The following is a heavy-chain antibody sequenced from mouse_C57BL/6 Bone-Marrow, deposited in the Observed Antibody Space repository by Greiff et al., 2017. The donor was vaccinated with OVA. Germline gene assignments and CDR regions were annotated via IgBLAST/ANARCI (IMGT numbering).Heavy chain of an antibody. CDR1: GFTFSDYY. CDR2: INYDGSST. Sequence: VQLKESEGGLVQPGSSMKLSCTASGFTFSDYYMAWVRQVPEKGLEWVANINYDGSSTYYLDSLKSRFIISRDNAKNILYLQMSSLKSEDTATYYCARDWDEAGFDYWGQGTTLTVSS. D-gene: IGHD4-1*01. J-gene: IGHJ2*01. V-gene: IGHV5-16*01. CDR3: ARDWDEAGFDY.